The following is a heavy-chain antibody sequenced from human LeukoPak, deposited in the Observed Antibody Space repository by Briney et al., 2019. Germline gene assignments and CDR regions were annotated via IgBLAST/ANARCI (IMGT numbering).Heavy chain of an antibody. CDR2: IIPILGIA. J-gene: IGHJ6*03. Sequence: SVKVSCKASGGTFSSYTISWVRQAPGQGLEWMRRIIPILGIANYAQKFQGRVTITADKSTSTAYMELSSLRSEDTAVYYCARDPGYGAAVAGTDYYYMDVWGKGTTVTVSS. CDR3: ARDPGYGAAVAGTDYYYMDV. D-gene: IGHD6-19*01. CDR1: GGTFSSYT. V-gene: IGHV1-69*04.